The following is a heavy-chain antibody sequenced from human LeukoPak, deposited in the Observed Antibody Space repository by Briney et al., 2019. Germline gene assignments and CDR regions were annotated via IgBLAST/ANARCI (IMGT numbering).Heavy chain of an antibody. J-gene: IGHJ4*02. Sequence: PGGSLRLSCAASGFTFSNAWMSWVRQAPGKGLEWVGRIKSKTDGCTTDSAAPVKGRFTIPRDDSKNTPYLQMNSLKTEDTAVYYCTTDLWSQDYSSGYYLYDFDYWGQGTMVTVSS. V-gene: IGHV3-15*01. CDR1: GFTFSNAW. CDR3: TTDLWSQDYSSGYYLYDFDY. D-gene: IGHD3-22*01. CDR2: IKSKTDGCTT.